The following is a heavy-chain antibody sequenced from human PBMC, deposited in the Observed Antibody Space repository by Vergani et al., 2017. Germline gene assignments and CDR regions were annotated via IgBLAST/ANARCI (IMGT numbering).Heavy chain of an antibody. CDR3: ARQGGGYSYGYEGDWFDP. V-gene: IGHV4-59*08. CDR2: IYYSGST. D-gene: IGHD5-18*01. J-gene: IGHJ5*02. CDR1: GGSISSYY. Sequence: QVQLQESGPGLVKPSETLSLTCTVSGGSISSYYWSWIRQPPGKGLEWIGYIYYSGSTNYNPSLKSRVTISVDTSKNQLSLKLSSVTAADTAVYYCARQGGGYSYGYEGDWFDPWGQGTLVTVSS.